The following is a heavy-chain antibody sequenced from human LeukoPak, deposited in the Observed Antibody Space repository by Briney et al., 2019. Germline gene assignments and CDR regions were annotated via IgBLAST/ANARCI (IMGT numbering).Heavy chain of an antibody. CDR1: GGSFSGYY. V-gene: IGHV4-59*10. CDR2: IYTSGST. D-gene: IGHD2-21*02. CDR3: ARGGGDCGGDCYSGDY. Sequence: SETLSLTCAVYGGSFSGYYWSWIRQPAGKGLEWIGRIYTSGSTNYNPSLKSRVTISVDTSKNQFSLKLSSVTAADTAVYYCARGGGDCGGDCYSGDYWGQGTLVTVSS. J-gene: IGHJ4*02.